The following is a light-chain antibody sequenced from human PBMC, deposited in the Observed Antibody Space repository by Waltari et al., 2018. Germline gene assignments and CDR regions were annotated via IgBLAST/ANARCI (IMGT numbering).Light chain of an antibody. J-gene: IGKJ1*01. Sequence: EVVMTQSPATLSVSPGERVTLSCRARQSVTTNLAWYQQKPGQAPRLLIYDTSPRAPGFPARFSGSGSETEFTLIISSLQSEDFAVYYCKQYNNWPLTFGQGTRVEIK. V-gene: IGKV3-15*01. CDR3: KQYNNWPLT. CDR1: QSVTTN. CDR2: DTS.